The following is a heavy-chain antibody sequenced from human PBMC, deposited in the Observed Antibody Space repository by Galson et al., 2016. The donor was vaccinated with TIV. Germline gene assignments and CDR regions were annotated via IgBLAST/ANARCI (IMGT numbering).Heavy chain of an antibody. CDR3: VRDWDDYGHHSAFDS. D-gene: IGHD4-17*01. V-gene: IGHV3-7*01. Sequence: SLRLSCAASGFTFSTFWMSWVRQAPGKGLEWVANIKQDGSDKNYADSVKGRFTISRDHTKNSVFLQMSSLRAEDTAVYYCVRDWDDYGHHSAFDSWGQGTQVTVSS. CDR2: IKQDGSDK. J-gene: IGHJ4*02. CDR1: GFTFSTFW.